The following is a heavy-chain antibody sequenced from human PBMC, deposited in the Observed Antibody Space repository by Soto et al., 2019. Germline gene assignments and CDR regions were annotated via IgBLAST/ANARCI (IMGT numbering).Heavy chain of an antibody. V-gene: IGHV3-53*01. CDR1: GFTVSTNY. CDR3: ARESYSFWSGYYPIGGGMDV. CDR2: IYTGGGT. D-gene: IGHD3-3*01. Sequence: EVQVVESGGGLIQPGGSLTLSCAASGFTVSTNYMNWVRQAPEKGLEWVSVIYTGGGTFYADSVKGRFIISRDNSKNTVYLQMTSLRAEDTAVYYCARESYSFWSGYYPIGGGMDVWGQGTTVTVSS. J-gene: IGHJ6*02.